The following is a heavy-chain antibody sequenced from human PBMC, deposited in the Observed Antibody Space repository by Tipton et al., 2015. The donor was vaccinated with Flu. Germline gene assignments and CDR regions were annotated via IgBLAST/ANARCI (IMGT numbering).Heavy chain of an antibody. V-gene: IGHV4-59*07. J-gene: IGHJ5*02. CDR2: IYYSGST. CDR3: ARGENDGAASSWFDP. Sequence: TLSLTCIVSGGSISSYYWSWIRQPPGKGLEWIGYIYYSGSTNYNPSLKSRVTISVDTSKNQFSLKLSSVTAADTAVYYCARGENDGAASSWFDPWGQGTLVTVSS. D-gene: IGHD6-13*01. CDR1: GGSISSYY.